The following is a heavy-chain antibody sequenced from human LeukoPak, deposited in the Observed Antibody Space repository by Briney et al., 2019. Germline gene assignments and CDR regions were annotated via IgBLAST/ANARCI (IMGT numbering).Heavy chain of an antibody. V-gene: IGHV3-23*01. J-gene: IGHJ4*02. CDR2: ISGSGGSS. CDR3: AKRGTGYYYGSGSLDVHHPLDY. CDR1: GFTFSSYA. D-gene: IGHD3-10*01. Sequence: GGSLRLSRAASGFTFSSYAMSWVRQAPGRGLEWVAAISGSGGSSYYADSVRGRFTISRDNSKNTLSLQMNSLRAEGTAVYYCAKRGTGYYYGSGSLDVHHPLDYWGQGTLVTVSS.